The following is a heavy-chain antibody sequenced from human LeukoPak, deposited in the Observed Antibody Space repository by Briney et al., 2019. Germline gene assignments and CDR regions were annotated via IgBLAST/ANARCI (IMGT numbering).Heavy chain of an antibody. D-gene: IGHD3-22*01. CDR1: GGSISSSSYY. J-gene: IGHJ4*02. CDR3: ARSDYYDSSGYYRPDYYFDY. CDR2: IYYSGST. V-gene: IGHV4-39*01. Sequence: SETLSLTCTVSGGSISSSSYYWGWIRQPPGKGLEWIGSIYYSGSTYYNPSLKSRVTISVDTSKNQFSLKLSSVTAADTAVYYCARSDYYDSSGYYRPDYYFDYWGQGTLVTVSS.